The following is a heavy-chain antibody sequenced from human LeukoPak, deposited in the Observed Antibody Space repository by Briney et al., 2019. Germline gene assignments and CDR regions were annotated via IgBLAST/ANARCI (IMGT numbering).Heavy chain of an antibody. D-gene: IGHD1-26*01. CDR3: ARRGGSGRAFDY. J-gene: IGHJ4*02. CDR2: IYYSGST. CDR1: GGSISSSSYY. V-gene: IGHV4-39*01. Sequence: SETLSLTCTVSGGSISSSSYYWGWIRQPPGKGLEWIGSIYYSGSTYYNPSLKSRVTISVDTSKNQFFLKLSSVTAADTAVYYCARRGGSGRAFDYWGQGTLVTVSS.